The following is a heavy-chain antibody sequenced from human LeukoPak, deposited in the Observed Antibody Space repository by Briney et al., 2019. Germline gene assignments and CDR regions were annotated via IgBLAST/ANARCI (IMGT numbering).Heavy chain of an antibody. Sequence: ASVKVSCKASGGTFSSYAISWVRQAPGQGLEWMGWINPNSVGTNYAQKFQGRVTMTRDTSISTAYMELSRLRSDDTAVYYCARGTGSNDAFDIWGQGTMVTVSS. CDR2: INPNSVGT. CDR3: ARGTGSNDAFDI. V-gene: IGHV1-2*02. CDR1: GGTFSSYA. D-gene: IGHD3/OR15-3a*01. J-gene: IGHJ3*02.